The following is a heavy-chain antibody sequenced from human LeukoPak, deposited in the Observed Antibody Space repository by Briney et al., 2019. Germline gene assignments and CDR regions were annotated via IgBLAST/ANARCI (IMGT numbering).Heavy chain of an antibody. CDR3: ARALTTLTYEGY. D-gene: IGHD1-1*01. CDR2: ISGSNSYI. Sequence: GGSLRLSCAASGFTFSSYTMHWIRQAPGKGLEWVSSISGSNSYIFYADSVKGRFTVPRDNAKDSLYLQMNSLRAEDTAVYYCARALTTLTYEGYWGQGTLVTVSS. J-gene: IGHJ4*02. CDR1: GFTFSSYT. V-gene: IGHV3-21*01.